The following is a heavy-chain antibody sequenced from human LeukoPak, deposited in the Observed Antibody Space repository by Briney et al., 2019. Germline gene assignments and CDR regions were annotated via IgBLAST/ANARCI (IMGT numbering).Heavy chain of an antibody. Sequence: ASVKVSCKASGYTFTSYGISWVRQAPGQGLEWMGWISAYNGNTNYAQKLQGRVTMTTDTSTSTAYMELRSLRSDDTAVYYCARWMEREQTLTQDYWGQGTLVTVSS. CDR3: ARWMEREQTLTQDY. CDR1: GYTFTSYG. J-gene: IGHJ4*02. D-gene: IGHD1-26*01. V-gene: IGHV1-18*01. CDR2: ISAYNGNT.